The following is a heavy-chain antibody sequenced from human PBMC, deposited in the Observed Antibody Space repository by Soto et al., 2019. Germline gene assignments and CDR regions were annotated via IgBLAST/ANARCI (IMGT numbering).Heavy chain of an antibody. V-gene: IGHV2-5*02. CDR2: IFWDNDK. CDR1: GFSLTTSGVG. D-gene: IGHD3-9*01. J-gene: IGHJ4*02. Sequence: QITLKESGPTLVKPTQTLTLTCSFSGFSLTTSGVGVGWIRQPPGKALEWLALIFWDNDKRYSPSLKNRLTVTKDTSQNQVVLTLTNMDPVDTATYYCARGTQTTIPGVFDSWGQGTLVTVSS. CDR3: ARGTQTTIPGVFDS.